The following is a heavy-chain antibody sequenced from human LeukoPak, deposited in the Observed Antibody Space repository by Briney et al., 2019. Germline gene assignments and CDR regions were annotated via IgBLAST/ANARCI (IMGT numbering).Heavy chain of an antibody. V-gene: IGHV3-23*01. CDR2: ISGSGSNT. D-gene: IGHD5-18*01. J-gene: IGHJ4*02. CDR1: GFTFSNYA. CDR3: AKASGSLYSYGPPASYYFDY. Sequence: GGSLRLSRAASGFTFSNYAMNWVRLAPGKGLEWVSTISGSGSNTYYADSVKGRFTISRDNSKNTLYLQMNSLRAEDTAVYYCAKASGSLYSYGPPASYYFDYWGQGTLVTVSS.